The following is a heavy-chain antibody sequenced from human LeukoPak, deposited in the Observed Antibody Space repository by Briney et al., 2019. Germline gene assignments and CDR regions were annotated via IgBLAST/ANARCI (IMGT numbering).Heavy chain of an antibody. CDR3: ARAGDVLLWFGEYPIGMDV. CDR2: INPNSGGT. D-gene: IGHD3-10*01. J-gene: IGHJ6*02. V-gene: IGHV1-2*02. Sequence: ASVKVSCKASGYTFTGYYMHWVRQAPGQGLEWMGWINPNSGGTNYAQKFQGRVTMTRDTSISTAYMELSGLRSDDTAVYYCARAGDVLLWFGEYPIGMDVWGQGTTVTVSS. CDR1: GYTFTGYY.